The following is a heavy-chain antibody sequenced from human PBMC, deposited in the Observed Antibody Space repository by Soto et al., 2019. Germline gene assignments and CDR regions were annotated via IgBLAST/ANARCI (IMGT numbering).Heavy chain of an antibody. CDR1: GYTFTKSA. J-gene: IGHJ3*02. V-gene: IGHV1-3*01. CDR2: INVANGNT. CDR3: ARVVRVLEWSIEDAFDI. Sequence: ASVKVSCKASGYTFTKSAMHWVRLAPGQSLEWMGWINVANGNTRFSQIFQGRVTITTDTSASTAYMELSSLTSEDTAVYYCARVVRVLEWSIEDAFDIWGQGTMVTVAS. D-gene: IGHD3-3*01.